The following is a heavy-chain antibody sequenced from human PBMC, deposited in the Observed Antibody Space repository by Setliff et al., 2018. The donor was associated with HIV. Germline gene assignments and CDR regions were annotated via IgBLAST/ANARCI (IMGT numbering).Heavy chain of an antibody. J-gene: IGHJ4*02. D-gene: IGHD2-2*01. CDR2: INWDGTST. Sequence: GGSLRLSCAGSGFTFDDYAMLWVRQAPGRSLEWISLINWDGTSTYYAGSVKGRFTISRDDSKNTAYLQMNSLKTEDTAVYYCTKVGYCSSASCYASDYWGQGTLVTVSS. CDR3: TKVGYCSSASCYASDY. CDR1: GFTFDDYA. V-gene: IGHV3-43*01.